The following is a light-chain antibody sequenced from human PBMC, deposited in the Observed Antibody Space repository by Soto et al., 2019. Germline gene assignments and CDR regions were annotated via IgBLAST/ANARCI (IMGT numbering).Light chain of an antibody. V-gene: IGLV2-14*03. CDR2: DVS. J-gene: IGLJ1*01. Sequence: QSALAQPASGSGSPGQSSAISCTGTSSDVGAYNFVSWYQHQPGKAPQLMIFDVSNRPSGVSDRFSGSKAGNTASLTISGLQAEDEADYYCTSYTTSGTYVFGIGTKVTV. CDR3: TSYTTSGTYV. CDR1: SSDVGAYNF.